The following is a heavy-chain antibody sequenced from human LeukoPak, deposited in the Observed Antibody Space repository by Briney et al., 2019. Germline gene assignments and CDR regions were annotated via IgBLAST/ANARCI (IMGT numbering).Heavy chain of an antibody. J-gene: IGHJ4*02. V-gene: IGHV3-23*01. CDR3: AKPGCSGGSCGYFDY. Sequence: PGGSLRLSCAASGFTFSSYDMSWVRQAPGKGLEWVSAISGSGGSTYYADSVKGRFTISRDNSKNTLYLEMNSLRAEDTAVYYCAKPGCSGGSCGYFDYWGQGTLVTVSS. D-gene: IGHD2-15*01. CDR2: ISGSGGST. CDR1: GFTFSSYD.